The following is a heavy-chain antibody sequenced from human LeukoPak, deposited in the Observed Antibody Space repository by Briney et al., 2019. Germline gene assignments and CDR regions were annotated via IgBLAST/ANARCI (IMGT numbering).Heavy chain of an antibody. CDR3: ARIGGGITGPFDY. CDR1: GYSISSGYY. Sequence: PSETLSLTCTVSGYSISSGYYWGWIRQPPGKGLEWIGSIYHSGSTYYNPSLKSRVTISVDTSKNQFSLKLSSVTAADTAVYYCARIGGGITGPFDYWGQEALVTVSS. CDR2: IYHSGST. V-gene: IGHV4-38-2*02. D-gene: IGHD1-20*01. J-gene: IGHJ4*02.